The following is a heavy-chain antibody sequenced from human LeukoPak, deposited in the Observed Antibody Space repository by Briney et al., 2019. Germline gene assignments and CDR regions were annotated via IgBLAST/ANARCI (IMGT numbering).Heavy chain of an antibody. CDR2: INHSGST. CDR1: GGSFSGYY. D-gene: IGHD3-10*01. Sequence: SETLSLTCAVYGGSFSGYYWSWIRQPPGKGLEWIGEINHSGSTNYNPSVKSRVTISVDTSKNQFSLKLSSVTAADTAVYYCARDRYYGSGSYYNPRRGYFDYWGQGTLVTVSS. V-gene: IGHV4-34*01. CDR3: ARDRYYGSGSYYNPRRGYFDY. J-gene: IGHJ4*02.